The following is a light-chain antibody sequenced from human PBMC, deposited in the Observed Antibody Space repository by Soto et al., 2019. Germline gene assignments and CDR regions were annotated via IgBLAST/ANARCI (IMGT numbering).Light chain of an antibody. CDR1: SSNIGAGYD. J-gene: IGLJ2*01. V-gene: IGLV1-40*01. Sequence: QAVVTQAPSVSGAPGQRVSISCTGSSSNIGAGYDVHWYQQLPGTAPKLLIYGNSNRPSGVPDRFSGSKSGTSASLAIAGLHAEDEADYYCQSFDSNLSGVVFGGGTKLTVL. CDR3: QSFDSNLSGVV. CDR2: GNS.